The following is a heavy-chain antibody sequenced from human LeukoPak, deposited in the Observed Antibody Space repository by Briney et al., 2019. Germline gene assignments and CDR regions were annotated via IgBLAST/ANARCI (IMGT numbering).Heavy chain of an antibody. V-gene: IGHV3-30*03. Sequence: GGSLRLSCAASGFTFSSYGMHWVRQAPGKGLEWVAVISYDGSNKYYADSVKGRFTISRDNSKNTLYLQMNSLRAEDTAVYYCAGDRATSYFDYWGQGALVTISS. J-gene: IGHJ4*02. CDR1: GFTFSSYG. CDR2: ISYDGSNK. D-gene: IGHD1-26*01. CDR3: AGDRATSYFDY.